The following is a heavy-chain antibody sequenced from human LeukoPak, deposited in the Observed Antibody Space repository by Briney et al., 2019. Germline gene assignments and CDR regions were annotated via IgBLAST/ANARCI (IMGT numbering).Heavy chain of an antibody. CDR3: ARDSAGPLYYYGMDV. CDR2: INPNSGGT. J-gene: IGHJ6*02. Sequence: ASVKVSCKASGYTFTGYYMHWVRQAPGQGLEWMGWINPNSGGTNYAQKFQGWVTMTRDTSISTAYMELSRLRSDDTAVYYCARDSAGPLYYYGMDVWGQGTTVTVSS. V-gene: IGHV1-2*04. D-gene: IGHD6-13*01. CDR1: GYTFTGYY.